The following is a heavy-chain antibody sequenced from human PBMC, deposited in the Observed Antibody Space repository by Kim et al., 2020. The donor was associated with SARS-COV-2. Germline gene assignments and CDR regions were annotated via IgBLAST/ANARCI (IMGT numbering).Heavy chain of an antibody. D-gene: IGHD3-9*01. CDR3: AREGGRYYDSLTGYGDAFDI. V-gene: IGHV4-59*01. CDR1: GGSISSYY. CDR2: IYYSGST. J-gene: IGHJ3*02. Sequence: SETLSLTCTVSGGSISSYYWSWIRQPPGKGLEWIGYIYYSGSTNYNPSPKSRVTISVDTSKNQFSLKLSSVTAADTAVYYCAREGGRYYDSLTGYGDAFDIWGQGTMVTVSS.